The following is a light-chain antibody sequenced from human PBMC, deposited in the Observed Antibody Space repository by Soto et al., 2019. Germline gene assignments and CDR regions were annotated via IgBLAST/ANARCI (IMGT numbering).Light chain of an antibody. CDR1: SSNIGSNA. CDR2: SNN. J-gene: IGLJ1*01. Sequence: QSVLTQPPSASGTPGQRVTISCSGSSSNIGSNAVNWYQQLPGTAPKPLIYSNNQRPSGVPDRFSGSKSGTSASLAISGLQSEDEADYYCAAWDDSLNGYVFGMGTKGTGL. CDR3: AAWDDSLNGYV. V-gene: IGLV1-44*01.